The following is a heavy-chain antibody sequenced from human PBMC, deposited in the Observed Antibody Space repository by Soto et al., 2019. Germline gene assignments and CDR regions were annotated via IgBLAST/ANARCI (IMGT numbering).Heavy chain of an antibody. CDR3: GVAVAGTSHNWFDP. D-gene: IGHD6-19*01. J-gene: IGHJ5*02. CDR1: GGSISSSSYY. CDR2: IYYSGST. V-gene: IGHV4-39*01. Sequence: PSETLSLTRTVSGGSISSSSYYWGWIRQPPGKGLEWIGSIYYSGSTYYNPSLKSRVTISVDTSKTQFSLKLSSVTAADTAVYYCGVAVAGTSHNWFDPWRQGTLVTVAS.